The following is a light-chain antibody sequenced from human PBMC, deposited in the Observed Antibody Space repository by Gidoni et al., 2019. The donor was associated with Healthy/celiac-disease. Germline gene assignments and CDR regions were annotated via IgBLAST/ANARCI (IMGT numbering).Light chain of an antibody. CDR2: GAS. CDR1: QSVSSSY. J-gene: IGKJ4*01. Sequence: EIVLTQSPGTLSLSPGERATLSCRASQSVSSSYLAWYQQQPGQAPRLLIYGASSRATGIPDRFSGSGSGTDFTLTISRLEPEDFAVYYCQQYGSSRTFGGGTKVEI. CDR3: QQYGSSRT. V-gene: IGKV3-20*01.